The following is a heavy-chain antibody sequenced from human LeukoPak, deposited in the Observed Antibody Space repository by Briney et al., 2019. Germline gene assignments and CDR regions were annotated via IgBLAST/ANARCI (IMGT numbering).Heavy chain of an antibody. J-gene: IGHJ4*02. Sequence: PGGSLRLSCAASGFTFSSYGMHWVRQAPGKGLEWVAVISYDGSNKYYADSVKGRFTISRDNSKNTLYLQTNSLRAEDTAVYYCAKDPGSSWPFDYWGQGTLVTVSS. D-gene: IGHD6-13*01. CDR3: AKDPGSSWPFDY. CDR1: GFTFSSYG. CDR2: ISYDGSNK. V-gene: IGHV3-30*18.